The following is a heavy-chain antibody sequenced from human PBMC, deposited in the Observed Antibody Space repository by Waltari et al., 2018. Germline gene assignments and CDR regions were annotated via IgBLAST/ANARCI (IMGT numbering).Heavy chain of an antibody. CDR2: INPSSGAT. CDR3: ARINSFDP. CDR1: GYIFINYY. Sequence: QVQLVQSGAEVKKPGASVKLSCKASGYIFINYYIHWVRHAPGQGLEWMGWINPSSGATNLAQRFQGRVTMTRDTSITTAYLELSVLTFDDTAVYYCARINSFDPWGQGTLVTVSS. V-gene: IGHV1-2*02. J-gene: IGHJ5*02.